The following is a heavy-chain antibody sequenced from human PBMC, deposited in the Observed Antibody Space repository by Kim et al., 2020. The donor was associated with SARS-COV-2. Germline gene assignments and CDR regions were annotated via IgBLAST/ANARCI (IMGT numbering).Heavy chain of an antibody. CDR2: IKSKTDGGTT. V-gene: IGHV3-15*01. D-gene: IGHD4-17*01. CDR3: TTDRLSWYGEYRWGVDY. CDR1: GFTFSNAW. J-gene: IGHJ4*02. Sequence: GGSLRLSCAASGFTFSNAWMSWVRQAPGKGLEWVGRIKSKTDGGTTDYAAPVKGRFTISRDDSKNTLYLQMNSLKTEDTAVYYCTTDRLSWYGEYRWGVDYWGQGTLVTVSS.